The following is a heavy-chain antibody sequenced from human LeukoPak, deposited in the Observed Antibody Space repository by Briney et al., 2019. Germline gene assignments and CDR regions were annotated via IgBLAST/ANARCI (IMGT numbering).Heavy chain of an antibody. CDR1: GGSISSYY. Sequence: PSETLSLTCTVSGGSISSYYWSWIRQPPGKGLEWIEYIYYSGSTNYNPSLKSRVTISVDTSKNQFSLKLSSVTAADTAVYYCASGTKMTNAFDIWGQGTMVTVSS. D-gene: IGHD1-1*01. V-gene: IGHV4-59*01. CDR3: ASGTKMTNAFDI. J-gene: IGHJ3*02. CDR2: IYYSGST.